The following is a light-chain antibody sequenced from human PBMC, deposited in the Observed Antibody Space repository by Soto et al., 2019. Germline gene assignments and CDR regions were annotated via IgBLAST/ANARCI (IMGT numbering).Light chain of an antibody. CDR2: DDS. V-gene: IGLV3-21*02. J-gene: IGLJ1*01. CDR1: NIGGKS. Sequence: YELTQPPSVSVAPGQTARITCGGNNIGGKSVHWYQQKPGQAPVLVVYDDSDRPSGIPDRFSGSNSGDTATLTIRRVEAGDEADYYCRVWDSSSDHYVFGTGTKVTVL. CDR3: RVWDSSSDHYV.